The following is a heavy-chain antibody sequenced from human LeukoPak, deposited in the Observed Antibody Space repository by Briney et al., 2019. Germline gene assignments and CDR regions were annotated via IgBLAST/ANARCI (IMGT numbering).Heavy chain of an antibody. CDR2: IYFIGNT. V-gene: IGHV4-59*01. J-gene: IGHJ4*02. Sequence: PSETLSLTCAVSGVSISNYYLSWIRQPPGKGLEWIGHIYFIGNTNYNASLKSRVTISLDTSKNHFSLKLTSVTAADTAIYYCARGLGLLPFDYWGQGTLVTVSS. CDR1: GVSISNYY. D-gene: IGHD2-15*01. CDR3: ARGLGLLPFDY.